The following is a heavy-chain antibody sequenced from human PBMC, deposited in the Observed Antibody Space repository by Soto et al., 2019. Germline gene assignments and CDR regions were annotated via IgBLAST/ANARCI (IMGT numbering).Heavy chain of an antibody. D-gene: IGHD6-6*01. V-gene: IGHV4-59*01. CDR3: ARGSSSYHY. J-gene: IGHJ4*02. Sequence: SETLSLTCTVSGGSITTYYWSWIRQPPGKGLEWIGYIYFSGSTNYNPSLKSRVTISVDTSKNQFSLKLSSVTAADTAVYYCARGSSSYHYWGQGSLLTVSS. CDR1: GGSITTYY. CDR2: IYFSGST.